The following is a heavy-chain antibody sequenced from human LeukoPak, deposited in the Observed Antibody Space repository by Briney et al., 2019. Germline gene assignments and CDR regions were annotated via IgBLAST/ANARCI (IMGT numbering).Heavy chain of an antibody. CDR1: GFTFSSYS. CDR2: ISSSSSYI. V-gene: IGHV3-21*01. CDR3: ARDVITGTLRAFDI. D-gene: IGHD1-7*01. Sequence: GGSLRLSCAASGFTFSSYSMNWVRQAPGKGLEWVSSISSSSSYIYYADSVKGRFTISRGNAKNSLYLQMNSLRAEDTAVYYCARDVITGTLRAFDIWGQGTMVTVSS. J-gene: IGHJ3*02.